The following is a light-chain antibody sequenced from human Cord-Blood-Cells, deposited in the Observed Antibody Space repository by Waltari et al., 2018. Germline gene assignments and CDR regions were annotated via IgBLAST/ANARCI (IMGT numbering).Light chain of an antibody. V-gene: IGKV1-5*03. CDR3: QQYNSSPYT. Sequence: DIYVTQTASNLDRSGVERVNITCRASHIISSWLAWYQQKPGKAPKLLIYKASSLESGVPSRFSGSGSGTEFTLTISSLQPDDFATYYCQQYNSSPYTFGQGTKLEIK. J-gene: IGKJ2*01. CDR1: HIISSW. CDR2: KAS.